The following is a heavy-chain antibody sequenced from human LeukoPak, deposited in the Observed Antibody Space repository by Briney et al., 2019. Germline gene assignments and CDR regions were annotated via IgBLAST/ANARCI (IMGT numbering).Heavy chain of an antibody. D-gene: IGHD6-19*01. V-gene: IGHV3-7*01. Sequence: GGSLRPSCAAPGFTLSSYLIGWGPPGPGEGAGGGGNLKQDGSEKYYVDSVKGRFTISRDNAKNSLYLQMNSLRAEDTAVYYCARDPGIAVADYYFDYWGQGTLVTVSS. CDR1: GFTLSSYL. CDR2: LKQDGSEK. J-gene: IGHJ4*02. CDR3: ARDPGIAVADYYFDY.